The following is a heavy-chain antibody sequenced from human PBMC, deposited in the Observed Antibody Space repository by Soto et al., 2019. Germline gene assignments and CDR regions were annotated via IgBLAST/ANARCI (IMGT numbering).Heavy chain of an antibody. D-gene: IGHD3-10*01. Sequence: SETLSLTCNVSGGSIDRSNYYWDWLRQPPGKGLEWIGTTYYNGNAYYNPSLKSRFSMSVDTSKNQFSLKLVSVTAADTVVYYCARHFVAVVIKGWGYWGQGTLVTVS. CDR2: TYYNGNA. V-gene: IGHV4-39*01. CDR1: GGSIDRSNYY. CDR3: ARHFVAVVIKGWGY. J-gene: IGHJ4*02.